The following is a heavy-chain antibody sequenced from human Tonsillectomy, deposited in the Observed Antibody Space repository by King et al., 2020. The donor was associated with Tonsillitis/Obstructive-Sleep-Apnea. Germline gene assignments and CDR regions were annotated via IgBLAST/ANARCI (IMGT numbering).Heavy chain of an antibody. CDR2: IYQSGST. CDR1: GGSIRTSTYY. CDR3: ATLPTSDFDFENY. D-gene: IGHD5-12*01. J-gene: IGHJ4*02. Sequence: QLQESGPGLVKPSETLSLTCTVSGGSIRTSTYYWGWIRQPPGKALEWIGTIYQSGSTFYNPSLKSRVTISADTSKNQFSLKVTSVTAADTAVYYCATLPTSDFDFENYWGQGTLVTVSS. V-gene: IGHV4-39*01.